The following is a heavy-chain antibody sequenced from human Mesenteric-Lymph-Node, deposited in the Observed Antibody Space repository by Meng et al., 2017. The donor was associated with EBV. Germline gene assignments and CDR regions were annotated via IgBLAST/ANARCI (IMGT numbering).Heavy chain of an antibody. J-gene: IGHJ4*02. D-gene: IGHD3-22*01. CDR3: ARDSPYFYDRSGYLPPQL. V-gene: IGHV7-4-1*02. Sequence: PLGQSESDVKKPGVSLMCSCKASGYTFTSYAVNWVRQAPGQGLEWMGWINTNTGNPTYAQDFTGRFVFSLDTSVSTAYLQISSLTAEDTAIYYCARDSPYFYDRSGYLPPQLWGQGTLVTVSS. CDR2: INTNTGNP. CDR1: GYTFTSYA.